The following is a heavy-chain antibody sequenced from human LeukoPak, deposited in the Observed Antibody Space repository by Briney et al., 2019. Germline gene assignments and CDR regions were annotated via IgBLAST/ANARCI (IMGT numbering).Heavy chain of an antibody. D-gene: IGHD3-22*01. CDR3: ARGSIYYDKAFDI. V-gene: IGHV4-59*01. CDR2: IYYSGST. Sequence: SETLSLTCTVSGGSISSYYWSWIRQPPGKGLEWIGYIYYSGSTNYNPSLKSRVTISVDTSKNQFSLKLSSVTAADTAVYYCARGSIYYDKAFDIWGQGTMVTVSS. J-gene: IGHJ3*02. CDR1: GGSISSYY.